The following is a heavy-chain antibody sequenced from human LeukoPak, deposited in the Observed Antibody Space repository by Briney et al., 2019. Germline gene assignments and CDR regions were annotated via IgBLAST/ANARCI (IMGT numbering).Heavy chain of an antibody. CDR1: GGSFISSSQY. V-gene: IGHV4-39*07. D-gene: IGHD3-22*01. J-gene: IGHJ4*02. CDR2: IYYSGST. CDR3: ARGSDYYDSGGYYPFDY. Sequence: PSETLSLTCSVSGGSFISSSQYWGRMRQPPGQGLEWIGCIYYSGSTYYNPSINDRATTSVATSKNQCSLQLSSVTAADTAVYYCARGSDYYDSGGYYPFDYWGQGTLVTVSS.